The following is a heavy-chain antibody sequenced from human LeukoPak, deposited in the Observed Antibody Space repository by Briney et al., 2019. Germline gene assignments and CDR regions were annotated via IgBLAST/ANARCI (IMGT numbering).Heavy chain of an antibody. J-gene: IGHJ6*02. D-gene: IGHD3-10*01. Sequence: SAGSLRLSCAASGFTFNNYGMHWVRQAPGKGLEWVAVIWYDGSNRYYTDSVKGRFTMSRDDSKDMLYLQMNSLRAEDTAVYYCARDGATYASGSYYAYYCYGMDVWGQGTTVTVSS. CDR2: IWYDGSNR. CDR1: GFTFNNYG. CDR3: ARDGATYASGSYYAYYCYGMDV. V-gene: IGHV3-33*01.